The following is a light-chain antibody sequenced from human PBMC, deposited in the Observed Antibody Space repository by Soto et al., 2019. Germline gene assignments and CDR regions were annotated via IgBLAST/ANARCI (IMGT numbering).Light chain of an antibody. CDR3: SSFTSGGTWV. J-gene: IGLJ3*02. CDR1: SSDVGAYNH. V-gene: IGLV2-14*03. Sequence: QSALTQPASVSGSPGQSITISCTGTSSDVGAYNHVSWYQQHPGKVPKVMIYDVNNRPSGVSNRFSASKSGNTASLTISGLQAEDEATYYCSSFTSGGTWVFGGGTKLTVL. CDR2: DVN.